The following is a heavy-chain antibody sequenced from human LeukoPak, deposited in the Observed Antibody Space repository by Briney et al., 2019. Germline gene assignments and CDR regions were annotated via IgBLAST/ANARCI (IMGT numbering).Heavy chain of an antibody. V-gene: IGHV1-3*01. CDR3: ARDTCSGGSCYYNY. CDR2: INAGNGNT. Sequence: WASVKVSCKASEYTFTDYAINWVRQAPGQRLEWMGWINAGNGNTRYSQRFQGRVTITRDTSASTAYMELSSLTSEDTAVYYCARDTCSGGSCYYNYWGQGTLVTVSS. D-gene: IGHD2-15*01. CDR1: EYTFTDYA. J-gene: IGHJ4*02.